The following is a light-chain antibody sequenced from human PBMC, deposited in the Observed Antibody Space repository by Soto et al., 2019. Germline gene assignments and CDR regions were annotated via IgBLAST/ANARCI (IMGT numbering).Light chain of an antibody. CDR3: QQRSNWLLT. CDR2: DAS. J-gene: IGKJ4*01. V-gene: IGKV3-11*01. CDR1: QSVSSY. Sequence: EIVLTQSPATLSLSPGERATLSCRASQSVSSYLAWYQQKPGQAPRLLIYDASNRATGIPVRFSGSGSGTDFTLNISSLEPEDFAVYSCQQRSNWLLTFGGGTKVEIK.